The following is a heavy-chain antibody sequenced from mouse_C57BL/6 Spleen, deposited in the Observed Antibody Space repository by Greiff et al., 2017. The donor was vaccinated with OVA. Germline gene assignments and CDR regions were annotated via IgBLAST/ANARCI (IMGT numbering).Heavy chain of an antibody. CDR3: ARSPLITTVVAHWYFDV. J-gene: IGHJ1*03. D-gene: IGHD1-1*01. V-gene: IGHV1-69*01. CDR2: IDPSDSYT. CDR1: GYTFTSYW. Sequence: VQLQQPGAELVMPGASVKLSCKASGYTFTSYWMHWVKQRPGQGLEWIGEIDPSDSYTNYNQKFKGKSTLTVDKSSSTAYMQLSSLTSEDSAVYYWARSPLITTVVAHWYFDVWGTGTTVTVSS.